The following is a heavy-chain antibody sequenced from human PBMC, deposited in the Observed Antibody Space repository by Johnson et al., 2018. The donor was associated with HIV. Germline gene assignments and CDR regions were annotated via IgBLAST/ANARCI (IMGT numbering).Heavy chain of an antibody. V-gene: IGHV3-30*02. CDR1: GFNFSNYG. J-gene: IGHJ3*02. Sequence: QVQVVESGGGVVQAGGSLRLSCAASGFNFSNYGIHWVRQAPGKGLEWVAFIRYDGSNKYYADSMKGRFTISRDNSKNTLYMQMNSLRAEDTAVYYCAKASGNGYYVDAFDIWGQGTRVTVSS. CDR2: IRYDGSNK. CDR3: AKASGNGYYVDAFDI. D-gene: IGHD3-3*01.